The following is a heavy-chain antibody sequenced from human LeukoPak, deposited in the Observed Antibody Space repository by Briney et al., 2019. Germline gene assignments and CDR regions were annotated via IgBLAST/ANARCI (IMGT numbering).Heavy chain of an antibody. J-gene: IGHJ4*02. Sequence: PSETLSLTCTVSGGSFSSSSYYWGWIRQSPGKGLEWIGSIDYSGGTYSNPSLKTRLTISVDTSKDQFSLKLSSVTAADTAVYYCARSRYSYYFDYWGQGTLVTVSS. CDR1: GGSFSSSSYY. V-gene: IGHV4-39*01. CDR3: ARSRYSYYFDY. D-gene: IGHD2-15*01. CDR2: IDYSGGT.